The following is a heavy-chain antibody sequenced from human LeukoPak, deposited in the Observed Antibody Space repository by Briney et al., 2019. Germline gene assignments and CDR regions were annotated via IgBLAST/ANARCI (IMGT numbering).Heavy chain of an antibody. D-gene: IGHD3-9*01. Sequence: PSETLSLTCAVSGGSISSGGYSWSWIRQPPGKGLEWIGYTYYSGSTYYNPSLKSRVTISVDTSKNQFSLKLSSVTAADTAVYYCARRARDYDILTGYIPGNNWFDPWGQGTLVTVSS. CDR1: GGSISSGGYS. CDR2: TYYSGST. CDR3: ARRARDYDILTGYIPGNNWFDP. J-gene: IGHJ5*02. V-gene: IGHV4-30-2*03.